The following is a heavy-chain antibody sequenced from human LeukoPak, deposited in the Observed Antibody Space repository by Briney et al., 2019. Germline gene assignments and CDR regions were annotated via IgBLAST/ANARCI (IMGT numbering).Heavy chain of an antibody. J-gene: IGHJ5*02. V-gene: IGHV6-1*01. CDR2: TYYRSKWNN. D-gene: IGHD2-15*01. CDR3: ASSHCSGGSCPISS. CDR1: GDSVSSNSAA. Sequence: PSQTLSLTCAIYGDSVSSNSAAWNWIRQSPSRGLEWLGRTYYRSKWNNDYAVSVKSRITINPDTSKHQFSLQLNSVTPEDTAVYYCASSHCSGGSCPISSWGQGTLVTVSS.